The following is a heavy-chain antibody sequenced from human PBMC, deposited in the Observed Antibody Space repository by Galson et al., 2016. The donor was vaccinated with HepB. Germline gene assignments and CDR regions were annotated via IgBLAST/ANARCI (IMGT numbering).Heavy chain of an antibody. D-gene: IGHD6-13*01. CDR1: GFTFSTYT. V-gene: IGHV3-21*01. Sequence: SLRLSCAASGFTFSTYTLNWVRQAPGKGLEWVSSIKNSNSDVYYEDSVKGRFTISRDNAENSLYLQMDSLTAEGTAMYYCARARIAALGTGAFDMWGQGTMVTVSS. CDR2: IKNSNSDV. CDR3: ARARIAALGTGAFDM. J-gene: IGHJ3*02.